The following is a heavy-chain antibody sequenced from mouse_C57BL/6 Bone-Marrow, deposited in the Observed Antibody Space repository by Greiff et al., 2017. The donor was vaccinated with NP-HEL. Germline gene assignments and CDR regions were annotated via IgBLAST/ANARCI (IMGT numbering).Heavy chain of an antibody. Sequence: QVQLQQSGAELVRPGASVTLSCKASGYTFTDYEMHWVKQTPVHGLEWIGAIDPETGGTAYNQKFKGKAILTADKSSSTAYMELRSLTSEDSAVYYCTRSGGRGFAYWGQGTLVTVSA. D-gene: IGHD3-1*01. V-gene: IGHV1-15*01. CDR2: IDPETGGT. J-gene: IGHJ3*01. CDR1: GYTFTDYE. CDR3: TRSGGRGFAY.